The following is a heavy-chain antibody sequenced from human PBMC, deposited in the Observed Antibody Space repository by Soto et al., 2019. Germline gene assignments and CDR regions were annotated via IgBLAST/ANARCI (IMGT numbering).Heavy chain of an antibody. Sequence: QVQLVQSGAEVKKPGASVKVSCKASGYTFTSYYMHWVRQAPGQGLEWMGIINPSGGSTSYAQKFQGRVTMTRDTSTSTVYMELSSLRSEDTAVYYCAREVGYSSGWSFYYYYYGMDIWGQGTTVTVSS. D-gene: IGHD6-19*01. V-gene: IGHV1-46*03. CDR3: AREVGYSSGWSFYYYYYGMDI. J-gene: IGHJ6*02. CDR1: GYTFTSYY. CDR2: INPSGGST.